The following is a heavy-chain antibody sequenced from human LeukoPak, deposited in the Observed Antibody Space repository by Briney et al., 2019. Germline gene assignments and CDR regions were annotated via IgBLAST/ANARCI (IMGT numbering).Heavy chain of an antibody. J-gene: IGHJ4*02. D-gene: IGHD4-17*01. Sequence: PGGSLRLACAASGFTFRSYGMTWVRQAPGKGLEWVSIISGSGDTTYYADSVKGRFTISRDNSKNTLYLQMNSLRAEDTAVYYCARVLDHDYGDYYLDYWGQGTLVTVSS. CDR3: ARVLDHDYGDYYLDY. CDR2: ISGSGDTT. V-gene: IGHV3-23*01. CDR1: GFTFRSYG.